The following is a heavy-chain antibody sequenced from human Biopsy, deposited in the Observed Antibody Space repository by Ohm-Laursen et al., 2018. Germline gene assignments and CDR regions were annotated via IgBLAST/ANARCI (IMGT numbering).Heavy chain of an antibody. V-gene: IGHV4-59*08. CDR3: ARRGSGGRPFDY. J-gene: IGHJ4*02. CDR2: ISNSGNT. CDR1: GDSINSSY. D-gene: IGHD2-15*01. Sequence: SDTLSLTCSVSGDSINSSYWSWIRQAPGKGLEWIGFISNSGNTNYNPSLKSRVTISADTSKNQFSLKLGSVTVADTAVFYCARRGSGGRPFDYWGQGSLVTVSS.